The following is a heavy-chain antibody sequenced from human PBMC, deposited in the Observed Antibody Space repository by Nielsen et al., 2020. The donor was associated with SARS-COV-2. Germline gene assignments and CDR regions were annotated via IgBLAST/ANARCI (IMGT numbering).Heavy chain of an antibody. Sequence: GGSLRLSCAVSGFTVFNKYMSWVRQAPGKGLEWVSVIYTAGNTYYADSVEGRFTISRDNSRNTLYLQMNSLRGEDTAVYYCATIYHDYVWGSYPFDYWGQGTLVTVSS. D-gene: IGHD3-16*02. CDR1: GFTVFNKY. J-gene: IGHJ4*02. CDR3: ATIYHDYVWGSYPFDY. V-gene: IGHV3-66*01. CDR2: IYTAGNT.